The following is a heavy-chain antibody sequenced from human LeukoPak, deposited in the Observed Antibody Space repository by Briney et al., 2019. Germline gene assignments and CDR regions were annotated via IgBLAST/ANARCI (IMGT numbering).Heavy chain of an antibody. J-gene: IGHJ4*02. V-gene: IGHV3-64*01. CDR3: TRGPGYGYVWGTYRADY. D-gene: IGHD3-16*02. CDR2: ITSSGSST. CDR1: GFTFSSYA. Sequence: GGSLRLSCAASGFTFSSYAMHWVRQAPGRGLEYVAAITSSGSSTFHANSVKGRFTISRDNSKNTLYLQMGSLRPEDMAVYFCTRGPGYGYVWGTYRADYWGQGTLVTVSS.